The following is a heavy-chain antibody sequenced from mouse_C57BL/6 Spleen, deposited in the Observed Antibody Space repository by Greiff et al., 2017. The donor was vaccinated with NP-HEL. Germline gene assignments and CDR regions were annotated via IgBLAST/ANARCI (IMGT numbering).Heavy chain of an antibody. CDR2: IRSKSSNYAT. V-gene: IGHV10-3*01. CDR1: GFTFNTYA. CDR3: VRDLDYGGPFAY. D-gene: IGHD2-4*01. J-gene: IGHJ3*01. Sequence: DVKLVGSGGGLVQPKGSLKLSCAASGFTFNTYAMHWVRQAPGKGLEWVARIRSKSSNYATYYADSVKDRFTISRDDSQSMLYLQMNNLKTEDTAMYYCVRDLDYGGPFAYWGQGTLVTVSA.